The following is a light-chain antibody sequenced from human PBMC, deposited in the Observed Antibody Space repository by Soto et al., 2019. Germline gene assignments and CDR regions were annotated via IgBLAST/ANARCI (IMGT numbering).Light chain of an antibody. CDR2: EVI. V-gene: IGLV2-14*01. CDR3: TSYTNSGTWV. Sequence: QSALIQPASVSGSPGQSITISCTGTSSDVGGSNYVSWYQHHPHRAPKLLIYEVINRPSGVSNRFSGSKSDNTASLTISGLQAEDEADYYCTSYTNSGTWVFGGGTKLTVL. J-gene: IGLJ3*02. CDR1: SSDVGGSNY.